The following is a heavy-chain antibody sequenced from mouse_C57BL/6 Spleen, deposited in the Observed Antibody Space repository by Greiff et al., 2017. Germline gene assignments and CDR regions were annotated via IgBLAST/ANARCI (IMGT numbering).Heavy chain of an antibody. Sequence: EVHLVESGGGLVQPGGSLKLSCAASGFTFSDYYMYWVRQTPEKRLEWVAYISNGGGSTYYPDTVKGRFTISRDNAKNTLYLQMSRLKSEDTAMYYCARRDITTVVGGWYFDVWGTGTTVTVSS. D-gene: IGHD1-1*01. V-gene: IGHV5-12*01. J-gene: IGHJ1*03. CDR3: ARRDITTVVGGWYFDV. CDR2: ISNGGGST. CDR1: GFTFSDYY.